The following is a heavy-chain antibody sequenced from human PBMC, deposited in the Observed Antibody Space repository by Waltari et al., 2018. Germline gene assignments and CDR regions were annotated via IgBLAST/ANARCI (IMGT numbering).Heavy chain of an antibody. CDR2: MYYGGSV. D-gene: IGHD1-1*01. J-gene: IGHJ4*02. Sequence: PPGKGLEWIGYMYYGGSVNYNPSLKSRVTMLGDPSKNQVSLKLTSVTPADTAVYYCATSSAPYNSLESWGQGTLVTVAS. V-gene: IGHV4-59*01. CDR3: ATSSAPYNSLES.